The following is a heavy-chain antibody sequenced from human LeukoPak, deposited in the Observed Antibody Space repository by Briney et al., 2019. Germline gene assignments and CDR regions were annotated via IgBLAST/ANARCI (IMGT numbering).Heavy chain of an antibody. J-gene: IGHJ4*02. Sequence: GGSLRLSCAASGFTFSIYGMHWVRQAPGKGLEWVAFIRYDGTNKYYADSVKGQFTISRDNSKNTLFLQMNSLRPEDTAVYYCAKVLGAVAGTNYFDYWGQGTLVTVSS. CDR1: GFTFSIYG. CDR2: IRYDGTNK. D-gene: IGHD6-19*01. V-gene: IGHV3-30*02. CDR3: AKVLGAVAGTNYFDY.